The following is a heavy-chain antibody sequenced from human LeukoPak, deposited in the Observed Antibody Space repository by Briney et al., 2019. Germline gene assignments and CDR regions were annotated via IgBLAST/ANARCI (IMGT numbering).Heavy chain of an antibody. V-gene: IGHV1-8*03. J-gene: IGHJ6*03. CDR1: GYTFTSYG. CDR3: AGGRGLRRVLKLDYYYYYMDV. Sequence: GASVKVSCKASGYTFTSYGISWVRQAPGQGLEWMGWMNPNSGNTGYAQKFQGRVTITRNTSISTAYMELSSLRSEDTAVYYCAGGRGLRRVLKLDYYYYYMDVWGKGTTVTVSS. CDR2: MNPNSGNT. D-gene: IGHD3-16*01.